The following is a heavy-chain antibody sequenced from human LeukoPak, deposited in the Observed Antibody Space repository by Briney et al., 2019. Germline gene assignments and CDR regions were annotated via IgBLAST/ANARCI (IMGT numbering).Heavy chain of an antibody. J-gene: IGHJ4*02. V-gene: IGHV3-30*02. CDR1: GFPFNSYA. CDR2: IWYDGSNK. CDR3: AKGAYLRYFEWLWAN. Sequence: PGGSLRLSCAASGFPFNSYAMHWVRQAPGKGLEWVAVIWYDGSNKYYADSVKGRFTISRVNSKNTLYLQMSSLRPEDTAVYYCAKGAYLRYFEWLWANWGQGTLVTVSS. D-gene: IGHD3-9*01.